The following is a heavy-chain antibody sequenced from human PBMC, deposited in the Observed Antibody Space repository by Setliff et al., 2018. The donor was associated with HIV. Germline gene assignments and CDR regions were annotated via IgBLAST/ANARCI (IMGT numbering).Heavy chain of an antibody. Sequence: KPSETLSLTCTVSGGSMSTYYWSWIRQPPGKGLEWIGYIYTSGSTNYNPSLKSRVTISVDTSKNQFSLKLNSVTAADTAVYYCASGREAVAGALHFDYWGQGPLVTVSS. J-gene: IGHJ4*02. CDR1: GGSMSTYY. CDR3: ASGREAVAGALHFDY. V-gene: IGHV4-4*08. CDR2: IYTSGST. D-gene: IGHD6-19*01.